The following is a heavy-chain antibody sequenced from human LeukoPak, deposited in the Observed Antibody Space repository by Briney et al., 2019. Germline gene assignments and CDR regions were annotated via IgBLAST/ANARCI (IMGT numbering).Heavy chain of an antibody. V-gene: IGHV3-23*01. CDR2: ISASGGST. CDR3: ATYYYRSGSPLRYFDY. D-gene: IGHD3-10*01. CDR1: GFTFSTYA. J-gene: IGHJ4*02. Sequence: SGGSLRLSCSVSGFTFSTYAMSWVRQAPGKGLKCVSTISASGGSTYYADSVKGRFTISRDSSKNTLYLQMNSLRAEDTAVYYCATYYYRSGSPLRYFDYWGQGTLVTVSS.